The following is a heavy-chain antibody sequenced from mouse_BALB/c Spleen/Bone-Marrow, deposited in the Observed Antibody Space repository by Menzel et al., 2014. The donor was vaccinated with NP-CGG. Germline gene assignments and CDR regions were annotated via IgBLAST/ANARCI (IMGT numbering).Heavy chain of an antibody. CDR2: IDPANGNT. CDR3: ARYFYRYYFDY. Sequence: EVQLQQSGAELVKPGASVKLSCTASGFNIKDTYMHWVKQRPEQGLEWIGRIDPANGNTKYDPKFQGKATITADTSSNTAYLQLSSLTSEDTAVYYRARYFYRYYFDYRGQGPTPTGPS. CDR1: GFNIKDTY. D-gene: IGHD2-1*01. J-gene: IGHJ2*01. V-gene: IGHV14-3*02.